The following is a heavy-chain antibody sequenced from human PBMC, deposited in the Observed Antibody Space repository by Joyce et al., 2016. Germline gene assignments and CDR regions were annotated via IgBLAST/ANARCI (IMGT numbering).Heavy chain of an antibody. J-gene: IGHJ4*02. CDR3: ARETQWRSLFGVVTPVHFDY. V-gene: IGHV1-18*01. D-gene: IGHD3-3*01. Sequence: QVELVQSGAEVKKPGASVKVYCKASGYTFTTNGISWVRKAPGQGLEWTGWSHTHDGDTNYAQKLQGRVTMTTDASPRTAYMELRSLRSDDAAVYYCARETQWRSLFGVVTPVHFDYWGQGTLVTVSS. CDR1: GYTFTTNG. CDR2: SHTHDGDT.